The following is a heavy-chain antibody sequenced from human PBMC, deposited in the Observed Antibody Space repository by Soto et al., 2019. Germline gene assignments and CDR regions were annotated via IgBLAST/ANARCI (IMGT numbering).Heavy chain of an antibody. CDR2: IFHDGTA. Sequence: SETLSLTCAVSGVSISSGNWWTWVRQSPRKGLEYIGEIFHDGTANYYSSFGRRVAMSVDKSKNQFSLRLTSVTAADTAIHYCARLVYDTRLNYLYFDFWGQGALVTVSS. CDR3: ARLVYDTRLNYLYFDF. CDR1: GVSISSGNW. J-gene: IGHJ4*02. D-gene: IGHD3-16*01. V-gene: IGHV4-4*02.